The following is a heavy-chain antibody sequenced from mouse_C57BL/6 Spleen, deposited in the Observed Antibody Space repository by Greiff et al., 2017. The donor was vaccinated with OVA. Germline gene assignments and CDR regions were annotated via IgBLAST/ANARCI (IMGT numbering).Heavy chain of an antibody. J-gene: IGHJ2*01. CDR3: AREENYCGSSYYY. CDR2: IDPSDSET. CDR1: GYTFTSYW. D-gene: IGHD1-1*01. Sequence: QVQLQQPGAELVRPGSSVKLSCKASGYTFTSYWMHWVKQRPIQGLEWIGNIDPSDSETHYNQKFKDKATLTVDKSSSTAYMQLSSLTCEDSAVYYCAREENYCGSSYYYWGQGTTLTVSS. V-gene: IGHV1-52*01.